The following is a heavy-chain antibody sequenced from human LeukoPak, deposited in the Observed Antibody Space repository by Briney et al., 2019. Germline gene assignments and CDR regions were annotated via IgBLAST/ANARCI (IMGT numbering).Heavy chain of an antibody. Sequence: SVKVSCKASRGTFSSYAITWVRQAPGQGLEWMGGIIPIFGTASYAQKFQGRVTITADEFTSTAYMELSSLRSEDTAVYYCARVSKMVRGPPWNAFDIWGQGTMVTVSS. CDR2: IIPIFGTA. CDR1: RGTFSSYA. CDR3: ARVSKMVRGPPWNAFDI. J-gene: IGHJ3*02. D-gene: IGHD3-10*01. V-gene: IGHV1-69*13.